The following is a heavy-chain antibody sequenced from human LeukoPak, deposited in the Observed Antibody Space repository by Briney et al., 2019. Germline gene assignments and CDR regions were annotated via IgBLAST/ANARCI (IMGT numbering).Heavy chain of an antibody. CDR2: INHNAETI. CDR3: ARDSDWAFDN. V-gene: IGHV3-48*02. D-gene: IGHD2-21*02. CDR1: GFTFSSYV. Sequence: PGGSLRLSCAASGFTFSSYVMSWIRQAPGKGLEWVSYINHNAETIYYPDSVKGRSTISRDNAKNVLYLQMNRLRDGDTAVYFCARDSDWAFDNWGQGPLVTVSS. J-gene: IGHJ4*02.